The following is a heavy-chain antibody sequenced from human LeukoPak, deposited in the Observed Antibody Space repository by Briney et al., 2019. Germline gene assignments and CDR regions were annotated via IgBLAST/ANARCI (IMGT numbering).Heavy chain of an antibody. CDR1: GGSISSSSYY. CDR3: ASLLAYYDILSGYLY. CDR2: IYYSGST. D-gene: IGHD3-9*01. V-gene: IGHV4-39*01. J-gene: IGHJ4*02. Sequence: SETLSLTCTVSGGSISSSSYYWGWLRQPPGRGLEWIGSIYYSGSTYYNPSLKGRVTISVYKSKNQFSLKLSSVTAADTAVYYCASLLAYYDILSGYLYWGQGTLVTVSS.